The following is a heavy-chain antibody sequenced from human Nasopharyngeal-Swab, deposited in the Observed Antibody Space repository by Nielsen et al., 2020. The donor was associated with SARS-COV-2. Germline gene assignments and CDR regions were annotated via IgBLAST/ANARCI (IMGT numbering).Heavy chain of an antibody. CDR3: RRMANWGDVDY. V-gene: IGHV1-69*04. CDR2: IIPILGIA. Sequence: VQVSCKASGGTFSSYAISWVRQAPGQGLEWMGRIIPILGIANYAQKFQGRVTITADKSTSTAYMELSSLRSEDTAVYYCRRMANWGDVDYWGQGTLVTVSS. J-gene: IGHJ4*02. D-gene: IGHD3-16*01. CDR1: GGTFSSYA.